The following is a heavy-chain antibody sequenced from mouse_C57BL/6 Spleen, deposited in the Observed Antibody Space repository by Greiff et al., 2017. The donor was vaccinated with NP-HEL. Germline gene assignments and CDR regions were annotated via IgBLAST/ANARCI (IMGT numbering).Heavy chain of an antibody. Sequence: QVQLQQPGAELVMPGASVKLSCKASGYTFTSYWMHWVKQRPGQGLEWIGEIDPSDRYTNYTQKFKGKSTLTVAKSSTTGYMQLNSLTSEYSAVYYCATYCYGSSPFAYWGQGTLVTVSA. CDR2: IDPSDRYT. D-gene: IGHD1-1*01. J-gene: IGHJ3*01. V-gene: IGHV1-69*01. CDR1: GYTFTSYW. CDR3: ATYCYGSSPFAY.